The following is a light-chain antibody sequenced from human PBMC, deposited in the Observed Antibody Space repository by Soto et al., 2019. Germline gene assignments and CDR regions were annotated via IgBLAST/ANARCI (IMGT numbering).Light chain of an antibody. CDR2: AAS. J-gene: IGKJ5*01. CDR3: QQGSNWPIT. CDR1: QSVTNNY. V-gene: IGKV3D-20*02. Sequence: IVLTQSPGTLSLSPGERATLSCRASQSVTNNYLAWYQQKPGQAPRLLIYAASTRATGIPERFSGSGSGTDFTLTISSLEPEDFAVYYCQQGSNWPITFGQGTRLEIK.